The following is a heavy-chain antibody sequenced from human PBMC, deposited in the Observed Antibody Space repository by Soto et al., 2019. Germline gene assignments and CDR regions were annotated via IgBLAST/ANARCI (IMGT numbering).Heavy chain of an antibody. J-gene: IGHJ5*02. D-gene: IGHD6-13*01. CDR3: ARYVSSRYNNWIDP. CDR1: GFTFSSYG. Sequence: QVQLVESGGGVVQPGGSLRLSCAASGFTFSSYGMHWVGQAPGKGLEWVAVIWYDGGEKYYADSVKGRFTISRDNSKNTLSLQMNNLSAEDTAVYYCARYVSSRYNNWIDPWGQGTLVTVSS. CDR2: IWYDGGEK. V-gene: IGHV3-33*01.